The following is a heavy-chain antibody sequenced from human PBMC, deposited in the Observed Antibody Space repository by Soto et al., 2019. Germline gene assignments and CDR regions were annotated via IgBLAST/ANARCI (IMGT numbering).Heavy chain of an antibody. CDR3: ARWGDPDY. J-gene: IGHJ4*02. Sequence: EVQLVESGGGLVQPGGSLRLSCVASGFTFNYYWMHWVRQAPGKGLMWVSRLQTDGSHPDYADSVKGRFTISRDNAKNTLYLQMNNLGAEDAAVYYCARWGDPDYWGQGTLVTVSS. CDR1: GFTFNYYW. CDR2: LQTDGSHP. V-gene: IGHV3-74*01. D-gene: IGHD2-21*02.